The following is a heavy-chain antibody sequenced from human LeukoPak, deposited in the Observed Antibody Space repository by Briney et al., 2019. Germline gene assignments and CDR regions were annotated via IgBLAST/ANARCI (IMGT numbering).Heavy chain of an antibody. CDR2: TYYRSKRYN. Sequence: SQTLSLTCAISGDSVSSNSAAWNWIRQSPSRGLEWLGRTYYRSKRYNDYAVSVKSRITINPDTSKNQFSLQPNSVTPEDTAVYYCASSRFGEPYRPYKAAFDIWGQGTMVTVSS. CDR3: ASSRFGEPYRPYKAAFDI. CDR1: GDSVSSNSAA. J-gene: IGHJ3*02. D-gene: IGHD3-10*01. V-gene: IGHV6-1*01.